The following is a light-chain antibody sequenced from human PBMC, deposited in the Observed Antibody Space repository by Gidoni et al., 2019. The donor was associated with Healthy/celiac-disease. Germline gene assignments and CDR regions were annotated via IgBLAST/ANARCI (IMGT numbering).Light chain of an antibody. J-gene: IGKJ4*01. V-gene: IGKV1-39*01. CDR1: QSISSY. Sequence: DFQMTQSPSSLSASVGDRVTITCRASQSISSYLNWYQQKPGKAPKLLIYAASSLQSGAPSRFSGSGSGTDFTLTISSLQPEDFATYYCQQSYSTPHTFGGGTKVEIK. CDR2: AAS. CDR3: QQSYSTPHT.